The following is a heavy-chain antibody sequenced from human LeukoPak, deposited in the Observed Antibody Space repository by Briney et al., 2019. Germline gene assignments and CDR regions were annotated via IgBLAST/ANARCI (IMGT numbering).Heavy chain of an antibody. CDR3: TGGSGWYSPDY. Sequence: QPGGSLRLSCAASGFTFSDSAMNWVRQASGKGLEWVGHIRGKTNSYATAYAASVRGRFTISRDDSKNTAYPQMNSLKTEDTAVYYCTGGSGWYSPDYWGQGTLVTVSS. V-gene: IGHV3-73*01. CDR1: GFTFSDSA. D-gene: IGHD6-19*01. J-gene: IGHJ4*02. CDR2: IRGKTNSYAT.